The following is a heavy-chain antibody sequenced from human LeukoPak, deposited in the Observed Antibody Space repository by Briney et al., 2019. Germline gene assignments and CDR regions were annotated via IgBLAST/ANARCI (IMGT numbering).Heavy chain of an antibody. CDR2: ISYDGSNK. CDR3: AKDREGTTFDN. V-gene: IGHV3-30*18. CDR1: GFTFSSYG. D-gene: IGHD1-7*01. Sequence: GGSLRLSSAASGFTFSSYGMHWVRQAPGKGLEWVAVISYDGSNKYYADSVKGRFTISRDNSKNTVYLQMNSLRAEDTAVYYRAKDREGTTFDNWGQGTLVTVSS. J-gene: IGHJ4*02.